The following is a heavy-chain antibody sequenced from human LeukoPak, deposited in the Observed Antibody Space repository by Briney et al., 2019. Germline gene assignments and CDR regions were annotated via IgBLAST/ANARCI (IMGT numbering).Heavy chain of an antibody. CDR3: AKDRYCSVGSCYADY. J-gene: IGHJ4*02. V-gene: IGHV3-23*01. CDR2: LSASGGST. D-gene: IGHD2-15*01. CDR1: GFTFSSSA. Sequence: GGCVRLSCAASGFTFSSSAMSWVRQAPGKGLEWVSGLSASGGSTYCADSVKGRFTISRDNSKNTLYLEMNSLRADDTAVYYCAKDRYCSVGSCYADYWGQGTLVTVSS.